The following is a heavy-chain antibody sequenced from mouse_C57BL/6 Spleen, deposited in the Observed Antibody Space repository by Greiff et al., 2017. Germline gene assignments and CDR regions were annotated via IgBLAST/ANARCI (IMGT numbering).Heavy chain of an antibody. CDR1: GYSITSGYY. D-gene: IGHD2-4*01. CDR3: AREGDYDGDLYYFDY. Sequence: EVKLQESGPGLVKPSQSLSLTCSVTGYSITSGYYWNWIRQFPGNKLEWMGYISYDGSNNYNPSLKNRISITRDTSKNQFFLKLNSVTTEDTATYYCAREGDYDGDLYYFDYWGQGTTLTVSS. CDR2: ISYDGSN. V-gene: IGHV3-6*01. J-gene: IGHJ2*01.